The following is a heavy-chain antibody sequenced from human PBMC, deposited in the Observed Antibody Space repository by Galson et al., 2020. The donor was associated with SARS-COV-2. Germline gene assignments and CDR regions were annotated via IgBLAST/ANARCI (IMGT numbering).Heavy chain of an antibody. D-gene: IGHD6-19*01. V-gene: IGHV3-53*01. CDR2: IYSGGDA. J-gene: IGHJ4*02. CDR1: GFAVSSNF. CDR3: ARERMAGTGYNYFDY. Sequence: GGSLSLSCAASGFAVSSNFMSWVRQTPERGLEWVSIIYSGGDAYYADSVKGRFTISRDSSKNTLYLQMNSLRAEDSAVYFCARERMAGTGYNYFDYWGQGTLVTVSS.